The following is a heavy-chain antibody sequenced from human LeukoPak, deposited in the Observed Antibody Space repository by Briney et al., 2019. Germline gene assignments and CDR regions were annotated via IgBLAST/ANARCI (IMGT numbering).Heavy chain of an antibody. V-gene: IGHV5-51*01. D-gene: IGHD2-2*01. CDR1: GYTFSNYW. CDR3: AVGYCSSTTCPHWEY. Sequence: GESLKISCKGSGYTFSNYWIGWVRQMPGKGLELMGIIYPGDSDIRYGPSFQGQVTISADKSVSTAYLQWSSLKASDTAMYYCAVGYCSSTTCPHWEYWGQGTLVTVSS. CDR2: IYPGDSDI. J-gene: IGHJ4*02.